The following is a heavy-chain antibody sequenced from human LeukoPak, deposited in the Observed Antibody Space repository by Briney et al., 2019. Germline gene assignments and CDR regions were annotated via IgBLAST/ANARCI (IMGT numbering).Heavy chain of an antibody. D-gene: IGHD3-22*01. CDR2: ISGGGDST. V-gene: IGHV3-23*01. Sequence: GGSLRLSCAASRFTFSTYTMSWVRQAPGEGLEWVSAISGGGDSTYYANSVKGRFTISRDNSKNTLYLQMNSLRAEDTAVYYCAKSPLYYYDTGGFSSHWGQGTLVAVSS. CDR1: RFTFSTYT. CDR3: AKSPLYYYDTGGFSSH. J-gene: IGHJ4*02.